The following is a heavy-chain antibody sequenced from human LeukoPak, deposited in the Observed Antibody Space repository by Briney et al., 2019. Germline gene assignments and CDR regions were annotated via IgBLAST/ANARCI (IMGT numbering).Heavy chain of an antibody. Sequence: ASVKVSCKASGYTFTSYYMHWVRQAPGQGLEWMGIINPSGGSTSYAQKFQGRVTMTRDTSTSTVYMELSSLRSEDTAVYYCAGFNYDSSGYYFGYFDYWGQGTLVTVSS. CDR2: INPSGGST. CDR1: GYTFTSYY. CDR3: AGFNYDSSGYYFGYFDY. D-gene: IGHD3-22*01. J-gene: IGHJ4*02. V-gene: IGHV1-46*01.